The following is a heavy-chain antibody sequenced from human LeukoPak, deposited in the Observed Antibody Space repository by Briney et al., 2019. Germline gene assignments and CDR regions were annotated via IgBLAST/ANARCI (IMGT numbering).Heavy chain of an antibody. V-gene: IGHV4-4*07. CDR3: ARGIADPYSFDS. D-gene: IGHD6-13*01. CDR1: AGSIDFDY. J-gene: IGHJ4*02. CDR2: IYYTGST. Sequence: PSQTLSPTCTVAAGSIDFDYCSWIRQPARKELEWIGRIYYTGSTNSSPSLKSRVTMSVDKSKNQFSLNLSSVTAADTAVYYCARGIADPYSFDSWGQGTLVTVSS.